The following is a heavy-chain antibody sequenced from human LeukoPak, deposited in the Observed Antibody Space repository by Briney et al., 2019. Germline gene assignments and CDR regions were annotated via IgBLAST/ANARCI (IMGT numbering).Heavy chain of an antibody. Sequence: VASVKVSCKASGYTFTGYYMHWVRQAPGQGLEWMGWINPNSGGTNYAQKFQGRVTMTRDTSVSTAYMELSRLTSDDTAVYYCARAKWELRDYLLDSWGQGTLVTVSS. CDR1: GYTFTGYY. V-gene: IGHV1-2*02. CDR3: ARAKWELRDYLLDS. D-gene: IGHD1-26*01. CDR2: INPNSGGT. J-gene: IGHJ4*02.